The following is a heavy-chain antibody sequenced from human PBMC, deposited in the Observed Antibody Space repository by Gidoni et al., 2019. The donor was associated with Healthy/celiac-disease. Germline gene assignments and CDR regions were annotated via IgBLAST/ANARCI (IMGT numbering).Heavy chain of an antibody. D-gene: IGHD7-27*01. CDR1: GGSFSGYY. CDR3: ARGGDYYYYYYMDV. Sequence: QVQLQQWGAGLLKPSETLSLTCAVYGGSFSGYYWSWIRQPPGKGLEGIGEINHSGSTNYNPSLKRRVTISVDTSKNQFSLKLSSVTAADTAVYYCARGGDYYYYYYMDVWGKGTTVTVSS. CDR2: INHSGST. V-gene: IGHV4-34*01. J-gene: IGHJ6*03.